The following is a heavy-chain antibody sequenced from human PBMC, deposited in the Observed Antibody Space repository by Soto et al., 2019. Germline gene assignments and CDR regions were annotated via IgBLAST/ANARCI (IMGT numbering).Heavy chain of an antibody. CDR3: ARDYDSSGYPRYYFDY. V-gene: IGHV1-2*04. J-gene: IGHJ4*02. CDR1: GYTFTGYY. D-gene: IGHD3-22*01. Sequence: QVQLVQSGAEVKKPGASVKVSCKASGYTFTGYYMQWVRQAPGQGLEWMGWINPNSGGTNYAQKFQGWVTMTRDTSISTAYMELSRLRSDDTAVYYCARDYDSSGYPRYYFDYWGQGTLVTVSS. CDR2: INPNSGGT.